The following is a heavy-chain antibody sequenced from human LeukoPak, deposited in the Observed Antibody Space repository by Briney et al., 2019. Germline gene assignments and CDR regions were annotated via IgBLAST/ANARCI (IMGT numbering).Heavy chain of an antibody. Sequence: SQTLSLTCTVAGDSISSGGYYWSWIRQYPEKGLEWIGYIYYSGNTYYNPSLKSRVSISVDMSKDQFSLRLSSVTAADTAVYYCAKSRTRAYFDYWGQGTLVTVSS. CDR2: IYYSGNT. CDR3: AKSRTRAYFDY. J-gene: IGHJ4*02. CDR1: GDSISSGGYY. V-gene: IGHV4-31*03.